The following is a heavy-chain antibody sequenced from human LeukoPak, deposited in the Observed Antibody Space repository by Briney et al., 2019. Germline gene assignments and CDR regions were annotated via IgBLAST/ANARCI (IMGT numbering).Heavy chain of an antibody. D-gene: IGHD2-15*01. Sequence: ASVKVSCKASGYSFIGYYIYWVRQAPGQGPEWMGWIDPNSGATNYAQKFQGRVSVSRDTSLTRVYMELSRLTSDDTAIYYCARSLEHCSGGNCYWGQGTLVTVSS. CDR2: IDPNSGAT. V-gene: IGHV1-2*02. CDR3: ARSLEHCSGGNCY. J-gene: IGHJ4*02. CDR1: GYSFIGYY.